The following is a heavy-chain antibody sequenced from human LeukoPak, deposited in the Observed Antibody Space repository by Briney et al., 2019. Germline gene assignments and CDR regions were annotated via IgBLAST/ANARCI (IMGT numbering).Heavy chain of an antibody. CDR2: ISSSSSYI. CDR1: GFTFSSYS. D-gene: IGHD2-2*01. J-gene: IGHJ6*02. Sequence: GGSLRLSCAASGFTFSSYSMNWVRQAPGKGLEWVSSISSSSSYIYYADSVKGRFTISRDNAKNSLYLQMNSLRAEDTAVYHCARDPNSLGYCSSTSCSHYYYYGMDVWGQGTTVTVSS. V-gene: IGHV3-21*01. CDR3: ARDPNSLGYCSSTSCSHYYYYGMDV.